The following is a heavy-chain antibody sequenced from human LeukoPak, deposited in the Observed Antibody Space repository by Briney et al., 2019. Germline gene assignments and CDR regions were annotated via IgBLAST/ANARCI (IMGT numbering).Heavy chain of an antibody. J-gene: IGHJ4*02. D-gene: IGHD3-10*01. V-gene: IGHV1-18*01. CDR2: ISAYNGIT. CDR3: ARSGRRGRWFAASYYFDY. Sequence: ASVKVSCKASGYTFTSYGISWVRQAPGQGLEWMGWISAYNGITNYAQKLQGRVTMTTDTSTSTAYMELRSLRSDDTAVYYCARSGRRGRWFAASYYFDYWGQGTLVTVSS. CDR1: GYTFTSYG.